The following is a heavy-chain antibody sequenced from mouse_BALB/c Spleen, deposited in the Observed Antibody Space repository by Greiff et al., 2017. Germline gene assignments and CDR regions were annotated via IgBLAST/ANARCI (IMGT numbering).Heavy chain of an antibody. J-gene: IGHJ2*01. D-gene: IGHD3-1*01. Sequence: VQLQQPGAELVMPGASVKMSCKASGYTFTDYWMHWVKQRPGQGLEWIGAIDTSDSYTSYNQKFKGKATVTVDESSSTAYMQLSSLTSEDSAVYYCASVGEGSGDYWGQGTTLTVSS. CDR2: IDTSDSYT. CDR3: ASVGEGSGDY. V-gene: IGHV1-69*01. CDR1: GYTFTDYW.